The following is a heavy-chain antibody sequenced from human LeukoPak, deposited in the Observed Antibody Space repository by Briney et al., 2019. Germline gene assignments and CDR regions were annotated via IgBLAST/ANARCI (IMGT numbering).Heavy chain of an antibody. CDR3: ARDPTIFGVVIVPDY. CDR1: GFTFSSYW. CDR2: IKQDGSEK. Sequence: PGGSLRLSCAASGFTFSSYWMSWVRQAPGKELEWVANIKQDGSEKYYVDSVKGRFTISRDNAKNSLYLQMNSLRAEDTAVYYCARDPTIFGVVIVPDYWGQGTLVTVSS. J-gene: IGHJ4*02. V-gene: IGHV3-7*01. D-gene: IGHD3-3*01.